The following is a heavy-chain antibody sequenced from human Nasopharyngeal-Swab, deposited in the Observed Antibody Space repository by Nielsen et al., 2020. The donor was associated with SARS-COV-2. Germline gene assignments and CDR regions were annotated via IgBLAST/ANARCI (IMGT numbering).Heavy chain of an antibody. CDR1: GFTFSSLW. J-gene: IGHJ4*02. CDR3: ARDEHYYDSSGFDY. D-gene: IGHD3-22*01. Sequence: GESLKISCAASGFTFSSLWMSWVRQVPGKRLEWVADINPDGSEKFYVDSVKGRFTISRDNAKNSLYLQMDSLRPDDTAIYYCARDEHYYDSSGFDYWGQGSLVTVSP. V-gene: IGHV3-7*03. CDR2: INPDGSEK.